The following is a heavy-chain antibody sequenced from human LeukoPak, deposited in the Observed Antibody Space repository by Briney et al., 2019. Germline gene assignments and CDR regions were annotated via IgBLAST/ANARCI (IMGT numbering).Heavy chain of an antibody. CDR2: IYYSGST. Sequence: LETLSLTCTVSGGSIGSYYWSWIRQPPGKGLEWIGYIYYSGSTNYNPSLKSRVTISVDTSKNQFSLKLSSVTAADTAVYYCARDLSNDFWSGYYDYWGQGTLVTVSS. V-gene: IGHV4-59*01. CDR3: ARDLSNDFWSGYYDY. J-gene: IGHJ4*02. CDR1: GGSIGSYY. D-gene: IGHD3-3*01.